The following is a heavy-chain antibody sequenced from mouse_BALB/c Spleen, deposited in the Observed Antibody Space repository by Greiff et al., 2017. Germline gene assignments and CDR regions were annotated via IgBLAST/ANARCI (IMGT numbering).Heavy chain of an antibody. D-gene: IGHD1-1*01. CDR1: GFSLTSYG. CDR2: IWAGGST. Sequence: VQGVESGPGLVAPSQSLSITCTVSGFSLTSYGVHWVRQPPGKGLEWLGVIWAGGSTNYNSALMSRLSISKDNSKSQVFLKMNSLQTDDTAMYYCARENYGSSFYFDYWGQGTTLTVSS. J-gene: IGHJ2*01. V-gene: IGHV2-9*02. CDR3: ARENYGSSFYFDY.